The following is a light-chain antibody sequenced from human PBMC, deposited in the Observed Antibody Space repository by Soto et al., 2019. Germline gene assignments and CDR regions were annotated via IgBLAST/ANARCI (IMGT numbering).Light chain of an antibody. J-gene: IGKJ4*01. CDR3: QQYNNWPPLT. CDR1: QSVSSD. CDR2: GAS. V-gene: IGKV3-15*01. Sequence: EIVMTQSPATLSVSPGERATRSCRASQSVSSDLAGYQQKPGQAPRLLIYGASTRATGIPARFSGSGSGTEFTLTISSLQSEDVAVDYCQQYNNWPPLTFGGGTKVEIK.